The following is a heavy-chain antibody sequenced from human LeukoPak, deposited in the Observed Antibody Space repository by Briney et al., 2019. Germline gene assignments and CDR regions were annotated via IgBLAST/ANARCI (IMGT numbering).Heavy chain of an antibody. CDR3: AGTWGNNGFYSFYFDY. J-gene: IGHJ4*02. V-gene: IGHV4-59*08. D-gene: IGHD3-16*01. Sequence: SETLSLTCTVSGGSISSYYWSWIRQPPGKGLEWIGYIYYSGGTNYNPSLKSRVTISVDTSKNQFSLRLTSVTAADTAMYYCAGTWGNNGFYSFYFDYWGQGTLVTVSS. CDR2: IYYSGGT. CDR1: GGSISSYY.